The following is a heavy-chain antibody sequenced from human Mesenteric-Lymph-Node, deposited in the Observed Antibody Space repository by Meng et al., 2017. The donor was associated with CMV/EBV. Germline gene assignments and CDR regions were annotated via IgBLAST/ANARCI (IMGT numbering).Heavy chain of an antibody. CDR2: VYHSGST. Sequence: SETLSLTCTVSGYSISSAYYWGWIRQPPGKGLEWIGSVYHSGSTFYNPSLKSRVTISVDTSKNQFSLKLSSVTAADTAVYYCAREYDSGSYYYWGQGTLVTVSS. CDR3: AREYDSGSYYY. V-gene: IGHV4-38-2*02. CDR1: GYSISSAYY. D-gene: IGHD1-26*01. J-gene: IGHJ4*02.